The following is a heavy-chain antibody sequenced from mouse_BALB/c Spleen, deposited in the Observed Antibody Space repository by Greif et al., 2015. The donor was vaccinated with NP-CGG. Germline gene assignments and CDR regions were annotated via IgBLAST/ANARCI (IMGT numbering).Heavy chain of an antibody. Sequence: QVQLQQSGAELVRPGSSVKISCKASGYAFGSYWMNWVKQRPGQGLEWIGQIYPGDGDTNYNGKFKGKATLTADKSSSTAYMQLSSLTSEDAAVYFCVRYEYDYYAMDYWGQGTSVTVSS. V-gene: IGHV1-80*01. J-gene: IGHJ4*01. CDR1: GYAFGSYW. D-gene: IGHD2-4*01. CDR2: IYPGDGDT. CDR3: VRYEYDYYAMDY.